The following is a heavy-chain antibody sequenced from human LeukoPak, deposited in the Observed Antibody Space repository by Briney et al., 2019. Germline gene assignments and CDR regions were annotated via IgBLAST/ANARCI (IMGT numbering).Heavy chain of an antibody. J-gene: IGHJ4*02. Sequence: GGSLRLSCAASGFTFNSYTMNWVRQAPGKGLEWVSYISSSSSTIYYADSVKGRFTISRDNAKNSLYLQMNSLRAEDTALYYCAKDMATYNSGWFDYWGQGTLVTVSS. D-gene: IGHD6-19*01. V-gene: IGHV3-48*04. CDR3: AKDMATYNSGWFDY. CDR1: GFTFNSYT. CDR2: ISSSSSTI.